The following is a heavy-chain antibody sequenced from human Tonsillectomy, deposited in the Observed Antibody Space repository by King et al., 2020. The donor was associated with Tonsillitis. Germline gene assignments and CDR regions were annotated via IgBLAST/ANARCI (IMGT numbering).Heavy chain of an antibody. CDR2: IIHGGST. D-gene: IGHD2-2*01. Sequence: VQLPQWGAGLLKPSETLSLTCAVYGGSFSSYYWSWIRQSPGQGLEYIGEIIHGGSTNYNPSLKSRVTMSVDTSKNQFSLKLNSVTAADTAVYYCARSRSVPTGWFDLWGPGTLVTVSS. CDR1: GGSFSSYY. J-gene: IGHJ5*02. V-gene: IGHV4-34*12. CDR3: ARSRSVPTGWFDL.